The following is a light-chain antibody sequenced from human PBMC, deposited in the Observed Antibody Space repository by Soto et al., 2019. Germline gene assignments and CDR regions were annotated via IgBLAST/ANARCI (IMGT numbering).Light chain of an antibody. J-gene: IGKJ2*01. Sequence: EIVLTQSPATLSLSPGERATLSCRASQSVDSSYLAWYHQRPGQAPRLLIYGASNRATGIPDRFGGSGSGTDFNLTISRLEPEDSAVYYCQQYGTSPLYSFSQGTTLEIK. CDR1: QSVDSSY. CDR2: GAS. V-gene: IGKV3-20*01. CDR3: QQYGTSPLYS.